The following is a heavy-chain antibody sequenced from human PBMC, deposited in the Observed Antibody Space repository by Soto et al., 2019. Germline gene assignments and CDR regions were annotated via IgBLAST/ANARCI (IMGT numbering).Heavy chain of an antibody. CDR2: IYPGDSDT. J-gene: IGHJ5*02. CDR1: GYSFTSYW. D-gene: IGHD3-3*01. Sequence: GEYLKISCKGSGYSFTSYWIGWVRQMPGKGLEWMGIIYPGDSDTRYSPSFQGQVTISADKSISTAYLQWSSLKASDTAMYYCARATPIGAGTFVNWFDPWGQGTLVTVSS. V-gene: IGHV5-51*01. CDR3: ARATPIGAGTFVNWFDP.